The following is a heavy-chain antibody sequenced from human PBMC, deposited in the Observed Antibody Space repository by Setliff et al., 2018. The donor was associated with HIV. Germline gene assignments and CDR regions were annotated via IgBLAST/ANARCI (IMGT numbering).Heavy chain of an antibody. Sequence: LSLTCTVSGGSISSYYWSWIRQPPGKGLEWIGYIYYSGSTNYNPSLKSRVTISVDTSKNQFSLKLSSVTAADTAVYYCARVEKYYDYVWGSYRPTNFDYWGQGTLVTVSS. CDR1: GGSISSYY. J-gene: IGHJ4*02. CDR3: ARVEKYYDYVWGSYRPTNFDY. D-gene: IGHD3-16*02. V-gene: IGHV4-59*01. CDR2: IYYSGST.